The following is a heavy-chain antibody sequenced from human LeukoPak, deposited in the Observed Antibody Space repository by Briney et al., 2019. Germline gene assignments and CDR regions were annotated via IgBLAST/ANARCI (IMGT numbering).Heavy chain of an antibody. D-gene: IGHD4-11*01. CDR1: GFTFDDYA. J-gene: IGHJ4*02. V-gene: IGHV3-9*01. CDR3: ARSKIDY. CDR2: ISWNSGSI. Sequence: GGSLRLFCAASGFTFDDYAMHWVRQAPGKGLERVSGISWNSGSIGYADSVEGRFTISRDNAKNSLDLQMNSLRADDTAIYYCARSKIDYWGQGTLVTVSS.